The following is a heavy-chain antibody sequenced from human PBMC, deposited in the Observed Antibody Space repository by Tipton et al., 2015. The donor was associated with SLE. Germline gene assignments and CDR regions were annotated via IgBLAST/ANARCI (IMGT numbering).Heavy chain of an antibody. Sequence: TLSLTCTVSGGSISSHYWSWIRQPPGKGLEWIGNIYYRGSTNYNPSLKSRVTISVDTSKNQFSLKLSSVTAADTAVYYCAGGYYQYYFAYWGQGTLVTVST. CDR3: AGGYYQYYFAY. CDR2: IYYRGST. J-gene: IGHJ4*02. V-gene: IGHV4-59*11. D-gene: IGHD3-22*01. CDR1: GGSISSHY.